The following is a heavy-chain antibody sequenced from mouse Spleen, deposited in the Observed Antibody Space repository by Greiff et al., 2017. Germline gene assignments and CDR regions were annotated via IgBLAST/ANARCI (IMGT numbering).Heavy chain of an antibody. CDR2: ISSGGSYT. Sequence: EVQGVESGGDLVKPGGSLKLSCAASGFTFSSYGMSWVRQTPDKRLEWVATISSGGSYTYYPDSVKGRFTISRDNAKNTLYLQMSSLKSEDTAMYYCARLSYGNYFYAMDYWGQGTSVTVSS. V-gene: IGHV5-6*01. D-gene: IGHD2-10*02. CDR3: ARLSYGNYFYAMDY. J-gene: IGHJ4*01. CDR1: GFTFSSYG.